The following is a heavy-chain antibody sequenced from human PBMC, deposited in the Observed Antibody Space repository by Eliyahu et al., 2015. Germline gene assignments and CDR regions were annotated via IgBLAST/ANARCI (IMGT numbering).Heavy chain of an antibody. CDR1: GGSXSSGGYS. Sequence: QLQLQESGSGLVKPSQTLSLTCAVSGGSXSSGGYSWXXIRQPPGKGXEWIGYIYHSGSTYYNPSLKSRVTISVDRSKNQFSLKLSSVTAADTAVYYCASWVHFDTAMGNDAFDIWGQGTMVTVSS. CDR2: IYHSGST. D-gene: IGHD5-18*01. J-gene: IGHJ3*02. V-gene: IGHV4-30-2*01. CDR3: ASWVHFDTAMGNDAFDI.